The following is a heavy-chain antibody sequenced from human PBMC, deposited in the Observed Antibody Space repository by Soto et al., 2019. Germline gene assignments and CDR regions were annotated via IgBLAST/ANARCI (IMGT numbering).Heavy chain of an antibody. J-gene: IGHJ4*02. CDR3: ARPIVVVPAVRDY. CDR2: ISSSSSYI. V-gene: IGHV3-21*01. D-gene: IGHD2-2*01. Sequence: EVQLVESGGGLVKPGGSLRLSCAASGFTFSSYSMNWVRQAPGKGLEWVSSISSSSSYIYYADSVKGRFTISRDNXKNSLYLQMNSLRAEETAVYYCARPIVVVPAVRDYWGQGTLVTVCS. CDR1: GFTFSSYS.